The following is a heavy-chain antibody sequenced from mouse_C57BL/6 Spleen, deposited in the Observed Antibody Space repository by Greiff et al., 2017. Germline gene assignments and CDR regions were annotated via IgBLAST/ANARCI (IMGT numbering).Heavy chain of an antibody. CDR2: IDPSGSYT. CDR3: ARLVTTPYAMDY. V-gene: IGHV1-69*01. Sequence: QVQLQQPGAELVMPGASVKLSCKASGYTFTSYWMHWVKQRPGQGLEWIGEIDPSGSYTNYNQKFKGKSTLTVDKSSSTAYMQLSSLTSEDSAVYYCARLVTTPYAMDYWGQGTSVTVSS. CDR1: GYTFTSYW. D-gene: IGHD2-1*01. J-gene: IGHJ4*01.